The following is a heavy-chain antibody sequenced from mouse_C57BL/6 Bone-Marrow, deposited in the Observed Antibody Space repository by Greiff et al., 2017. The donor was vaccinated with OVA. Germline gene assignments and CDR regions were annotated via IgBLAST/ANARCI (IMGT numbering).Heavy chain of an antibody. Sequence: EVKVVESGGGLVKPGGSLKLSCAASGFTFSDYGMHWVRQAPEKGLEWVAYISSGSSNISYADTVKGRFTITRANAKTNLIVQMTSLRSEDTTMYYCAISITTVVASGFDYWGQGTTLTVSS. J-gene: IGHJ2*01. V-gene: IGHV5-17*01. CDR3: AISITTVVASGFDY. CDR1: GFTFSDYG. CDR2: ISSGSSNI. D-gene: IGHD1-1*01.